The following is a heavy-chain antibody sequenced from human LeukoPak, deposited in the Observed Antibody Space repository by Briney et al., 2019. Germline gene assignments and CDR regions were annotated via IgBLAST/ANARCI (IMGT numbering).Heavy chain of an antibody. CDR1: GDSTNTYF. Sequence: SETLSLTCTTSGDSTNTYFWSWIRQPPGKGLEWIGYIYYTGTTNYNPSLKSRVTISVDTSKNQFPLRLSSVTAADTAVYYCASKSSDHGELRFDYWGQGTLVTVSS. D-gene: IGHD4-17*01. J-gene: IGHJ4*02. V-gene: IGHV4-59*01. CDR3: ASKSSDHGELRFDY. CDR2: IYYTGTT.